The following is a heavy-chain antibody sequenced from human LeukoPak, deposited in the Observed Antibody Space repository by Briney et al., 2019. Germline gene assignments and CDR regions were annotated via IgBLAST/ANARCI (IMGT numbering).Heavy chain of an antibody. D-gene: IGHD4-23*01. CDR3: ARDYGGNSGFDY. V-gene: IGHV1-24*01. CDR1: GYTLTELS. Sequence: ASVKVSCKVSGYTLTELSMHWVRQAPGKGLEWMGGFDPEDGETIYAQKFQGRVTITADKSTSTAYMELSSLGSEDTAVYYCARDYGGNSGFDYWGQGTLVTVSS. J-gene: IGHJ4*02. CDR2: FDPEDGET.